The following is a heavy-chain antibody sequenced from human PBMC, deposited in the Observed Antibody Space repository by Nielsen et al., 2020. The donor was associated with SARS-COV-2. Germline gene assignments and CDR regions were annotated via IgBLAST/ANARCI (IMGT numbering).Heavy chain of an antibody. V-gene: IGHV1-69*04. CDR3: ARGVYSSSLDY. CDR2: IIPILGIA. CDR1: GGTLSSYA. J-gene: IGHJ4*02. D-gene: IGHD6-13*01. Sequence: SVKVSCKASGGTLSSYAISWVRQAPGQGLEWMGRIIPILGIANYAQKFQGRVTITADKSTSTAYMELSSLRSEDTAVYYCARGVYSSSLDYWGQGTLVTVSS.